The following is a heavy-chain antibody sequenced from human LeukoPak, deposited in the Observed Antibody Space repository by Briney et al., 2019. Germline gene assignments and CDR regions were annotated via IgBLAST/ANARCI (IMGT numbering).Heavy chain of an antibody. CDR2: INHSGST. CDR1: GGSFSGYY. J-gene: IGHJ6*03. V-gene: IGHV4-34*01. Sequence: SETLSLTCAVYGGSFSGYYWSWIRQPPGKGLEWIGEINHSGSTNYNPSLKSRVTISVDTSKNQFSLKLSSVTAADTAVYYCARGLYYYDSSRYYYYMDVWGKGTTVTVSS. D-gene: IGHD3-22*01. CDR3: ARGLYYYDSSRYYYYMDV.